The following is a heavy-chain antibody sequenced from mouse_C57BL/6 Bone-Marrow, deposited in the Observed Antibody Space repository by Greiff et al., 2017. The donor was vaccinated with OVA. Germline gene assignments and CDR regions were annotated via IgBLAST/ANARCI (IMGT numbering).Heavy chain of an antibody. CDR2: ISDGGSYT. V-gene: IGHV5-4*01. CDR3: ARDNDGYKFAY. D-gene: IGHD2-3*01. J-gene: IGHJ3*01. Sequence: EVQVVESGGGLVKPGGSLKLSCAASGFTFSSYAMSWVRQTPEKRLEWVATISDGGSYTYYPDNVKGRFTISRDNAKNNLYLQMSHLKSEDTAMDYCARDNDGYKFAYWGQGTLVTVSA. CDR1: GFTFSSYA.